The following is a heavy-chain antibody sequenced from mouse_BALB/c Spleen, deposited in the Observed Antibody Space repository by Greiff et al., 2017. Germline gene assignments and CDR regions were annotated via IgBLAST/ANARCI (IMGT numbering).Heavy chain of an antibody. CDR2: ISSGGSYT. CDR1: GFTFSSYA. J-gene: IGHJ3*01. V-gene: IGHV5-9-4*01. D-gene: IGHD6-1*01. Sequence: EVQVVESGGGLVKPGGCLKLSCAASGFTFSSYAMSWVRQSPEKRLEWVAEISSGGSYTYYPDTVTGRFTISRDNAKNTLYLEMSSLRSEDTAMYYCARCHGGRFAYWGQGTLVTVSA. CDR3: ARCHGGRFAY.